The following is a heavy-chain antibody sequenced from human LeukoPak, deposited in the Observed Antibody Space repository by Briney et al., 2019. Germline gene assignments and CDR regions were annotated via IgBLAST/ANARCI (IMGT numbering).Heavy chain of an antibody. CDR3: ARLKDVLRYFDWLKRPRRNFDY. CDR1: GFTFSSYW. J-gene: IGHJ4*02. CDR2: IKQDGSEK. Sequence: GGSLRLSCAASGFTFSSYWMSWVRQAPGKGLEWVASIKQDGSEKYYVDSVKGRFTISRDNAKNSLYLQMNSLRAEDTAVYYCARLKDVLRYFDWLKRPRRNFDYWGQGTLVTVSS. D-gene: IGHD3-9*01. V-gene: IGHV3-7*01.